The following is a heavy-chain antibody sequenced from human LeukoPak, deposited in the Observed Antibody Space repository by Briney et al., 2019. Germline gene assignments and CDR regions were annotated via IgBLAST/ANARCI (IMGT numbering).Heavy chain of an antibody. D-gene: IGHD6-13*01. J-gene: IGHJ6*02. Sequence: SETLSLTCTVSGGSISSYYWSWIRQPPGKGLEWIGYIYYSVSTNYNPSLKSRVTISVDTSKNQFSLKLSSVTAADTAVYYCARSGIVSSSWYLSGDHYYYYGMDVWGQGTTVTVSS. CDR3: ARSGIVSSSWYLSGDHYYYYGMDV. CDR2: IYYSVST. CDR1: GGSISSYY. V-gene: IGHV4-59*01.